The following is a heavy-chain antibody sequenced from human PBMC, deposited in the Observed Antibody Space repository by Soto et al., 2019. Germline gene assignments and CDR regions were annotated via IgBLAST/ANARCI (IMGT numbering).Heavy chain of an antibody. V-gene: IGHV1-69*12. CDR1: GGTFSSYA. CDR3: ARAVGEQQPENWFDP. Sequence: QVQLVQSGAEVKKPGSSVKVSCKASGGTFSSYAISWVRQAPGQGLEWMGGIIPIFGTANYAQKFQGRVTITANESTSAADMQLSSLRSEDTAVYYCARAVGEQQPENWFDPWGQGTLVTVSS. CDR2: IIPIFGTA. J-gene: IGHJ5*02. D-gene: IGHD6-13*01.